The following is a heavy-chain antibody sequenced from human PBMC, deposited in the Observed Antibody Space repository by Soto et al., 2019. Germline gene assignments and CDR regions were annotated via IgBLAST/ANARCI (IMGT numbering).Heavy chain of an antibody. J-gene: IGHJ6*02. D-gene: IGHD3-16*01. CDR1: GYSFTTYW. CDR2: IYPGNSDI. Sequence: PGESLKISCQGSGYSFTTYWIGWVRQMPGKGLEWMGIIYPGNSDIGYSPSFQGQVTISADKSISTAYLKWSGLKASDTAMYYCARLGIWSYGMDVWGQGTTVTVSS. CDR3: ARLGIWSYGMDV. V-gene: IGHV5-51*01.